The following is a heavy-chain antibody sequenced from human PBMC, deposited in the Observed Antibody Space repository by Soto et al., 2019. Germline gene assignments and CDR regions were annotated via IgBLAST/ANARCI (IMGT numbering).Heavy chain of an antibody. D-gene: IGHD2-21*02. CDR2: ISSSSSTI. V-gene: IGHV3-48*02. Sequence: EVQLVESGGGLVQPGGSLRLSCAASGFTFRSYSMNWVRQAPGKGLEWVSYISSSSSTIYYADSVKGRFTISRDNAKNSLYLQMNSLRDEDTAVYYCARPSSFTVVTPEGYYFDYWGQGTLVTVSS. J-gene: IGHJ4*02. CDR1: GFTFRSYS. CDR3: ARPSSFTVVTPEGYYFDY.